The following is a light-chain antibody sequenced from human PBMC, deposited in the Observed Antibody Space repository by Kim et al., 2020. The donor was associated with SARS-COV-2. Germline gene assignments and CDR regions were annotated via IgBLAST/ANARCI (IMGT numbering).Light chain of an antibody. V-gene: IGKV3-20*01. J-gene: IGKJ4*01. CDR2: NAS. Sequence: SPGERATLSCRASETVSSSHLAWYQQKTGQAPRLLIYNASKRATGIPDRFSGSGSGTDFTLTISRLEPEDFAVYHCQHYGGSLFTFGGGTKVEI. CDR1: ETVSSSH. CDR3: QHYGGSLFT.